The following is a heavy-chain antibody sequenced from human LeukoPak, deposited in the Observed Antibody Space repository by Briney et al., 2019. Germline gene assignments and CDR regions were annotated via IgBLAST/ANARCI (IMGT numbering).Heavy chain of an antibody. J-gene: IGHJ4*02. V-gene: IGHV3-74*01. CDR3: ARRSAGADRYSTSSRADY. D-gene: IGHD6-6*01. CDR1: GFTFSSYW. Sequence: GGSLRLSCAASGFTFSSYWMHWVRQAPGKGLVWVSQNNSDGSNTRYADSVKGRFTISRDNAKNTLYMQMNSLRAEDTAVYYCARRSAGADRYSTSSRADYWGQGTLVTVSS. CDR2: NNSDGSNT.